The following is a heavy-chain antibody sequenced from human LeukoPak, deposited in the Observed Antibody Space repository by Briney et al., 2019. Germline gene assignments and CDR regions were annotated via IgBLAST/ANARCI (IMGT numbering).Heavy chain of an antibody. CDR2: ISWNSGSI. V-gene: IGHV3-9*01. CDR3: AKDISDQMEWLSFDY. D-gene: IGHD3-3*01. CDR1: GFTFDDYA. J-gene: IGHJ4*02. Sequence: GGSLRLSCAASGFTFDDYAMHWVRQAPGKGLEWVSGISWNSGSIGYADSVKGRFTVSRDNAKNSLYLQMNSLRAEDTALYYCAKDISDQMEWLSFDYWGQGTLVTVSS.